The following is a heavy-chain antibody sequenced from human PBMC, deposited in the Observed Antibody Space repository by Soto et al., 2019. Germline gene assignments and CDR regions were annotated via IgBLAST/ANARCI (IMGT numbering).Heavy chain of an antibody. CDR3: ARGPRGYVYYHGMDV. Sequence: SETLSLTCTVSGGTISSYYVSWIRQSAGKGLEWIGRIDTSGTTNYNPSLKSRVTMSVDASKNHFSLNLSSVTAADTAVYYCARGPRGYVYYHGMDVWGQGTTVTV. J-gene: IGHJ6*02. CDR2: IDTSGTT. D-gene: IGHD3-10*01. CDR1: GGTISSYY. V-gene: IGHV4-4*07.